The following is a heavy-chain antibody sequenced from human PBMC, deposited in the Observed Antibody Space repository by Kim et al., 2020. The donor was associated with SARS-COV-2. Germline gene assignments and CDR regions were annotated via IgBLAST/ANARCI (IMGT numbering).Heavy chain of an antibody. CDR3: ANSKGSSGSFDY. Sequence: GGSLRLSCAASGFTFDDYTMHWVRQAPGKGLEWVSLISWDGGSTYYADSVKGRFTISRDNSKNSLYLQMNSLRTEDTALYYCANSKGSSGSFDYWGQGTL. D-gene: IGHD6-6*01. CDR1: GFTFDDYT. V-gene: IGHV3-43*01. CDR2: ISWDGGST. J-gene: IGHJ4*02.